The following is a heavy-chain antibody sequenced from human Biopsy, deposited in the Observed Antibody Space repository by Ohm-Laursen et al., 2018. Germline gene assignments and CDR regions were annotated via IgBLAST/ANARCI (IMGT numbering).Heavy chain of an antibody. Sequence: TLSLTCSVSGGSIISYYWTWIRQPPGKGLEWIGHVYNGGITNYNPSLKSRVTISKDTSKNQFSLQVNSVTATDTAVYYCARTPRDSFWSGSYKRGLWFDPWGQGTLVIVSS. CDR3: ARTPRDSFWSGSYKRGLWFDP. V-gene: IGHV4-59*01. J-gene: IGHJ5*02. D-gene: IGHD3-3*01. CDR1: GGSIISYY. CDR2: VYNGGIT.